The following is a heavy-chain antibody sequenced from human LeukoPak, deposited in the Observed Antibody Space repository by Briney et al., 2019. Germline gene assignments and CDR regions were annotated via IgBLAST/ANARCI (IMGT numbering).Heavy chain of an antibody. J-gene: IGHJ5*02. V-gene: IGHV3-7*01. Sequence: GALRLSCTASGFSFSSYWMTWVRQAPGKGLEWVANIKGDGSEKYYVDSVKGQFTISRDNAKNSLHLQMNSLRAEDTAVYYCARHPYDSRGYVTWGQGILVTVSS. D-gene: IGHD3-22*01. CDR1: GFSFSSYW. CDR2: IKGDGSEK. CDR3: ARHPYDSRGYVT.